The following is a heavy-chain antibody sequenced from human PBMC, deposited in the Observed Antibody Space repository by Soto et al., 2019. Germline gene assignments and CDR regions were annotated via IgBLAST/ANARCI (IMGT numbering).Heavy chain of an antibody. CDR1: GGSISSYY. J-gene: IGHJ4*02. CDR2: IYYSGST. V-gene: IGHV4-59*01. CDR3: ARGTLSTVVTR. Sequence: SETLSLTCPVSGGSISSYYWSWIRQPPGKGLEWIGYIYYSGSTNYNPSLKSRVTISVDTSKNQFSLKLSSVTAADTAVYYCARGTLSTVVTRWGQGXLVTVYS. D-gene: IGHD4-17*01.